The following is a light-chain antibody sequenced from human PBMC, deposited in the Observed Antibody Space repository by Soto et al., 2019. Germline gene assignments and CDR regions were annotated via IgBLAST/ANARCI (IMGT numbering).Light chain of an antibody. Sequence: EIVLTQSPGTLSLSPGERAPLSCRASQSVSTSYLAWYQQKPGQAPRLLIYGASSRATGIPDRFSGSGSGTDFTLIISRLEPEDFAVYYCQQYGSSLVTFGQGTRLEIK. J-gene: IGKJ5*01. CDR3: QQYGSSLVT. CDR1: QSVSTSY. CDR2: GAS. V-gene: IGKV3-20*01.